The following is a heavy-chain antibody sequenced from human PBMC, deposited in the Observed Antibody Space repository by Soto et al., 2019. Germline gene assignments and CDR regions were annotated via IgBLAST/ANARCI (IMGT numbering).Heavy chain of an antibody. CDR3: ARNSIAVAGMNWYFDL. CDR2: INPNSGGT. Sequence: ASVKVSCKASGYTFTGYYMHWVRQAPGQGLEWMGWINPNSGGTNYAQKFQGWVTMTRDTSISTAYMELSRLRSDDTAVYYCARNSIAVAGMNWYFDLWGRGTLVTVSS. V-gene: IGHV1-2*04. J-gene: IGHJ2*01. CDR1: GYTFTGYY. D-gene: IGHD6-19*01.